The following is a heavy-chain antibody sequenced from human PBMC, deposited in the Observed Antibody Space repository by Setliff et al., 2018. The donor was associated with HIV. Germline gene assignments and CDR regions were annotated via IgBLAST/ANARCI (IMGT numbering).Heavy chain of an antibody. J-gene: IGHJ4*02. CDR1: GGSINSRSYY. V-gene: IGHV4-39*01. CDR2: IYFSGTP. CDR3: ARRGMWSYETGGNPTATFDY. D-gene: IGHD2-8*02. Sequence: LSLTCTVSGGSINSRSYYWAWIRQPPGKGLEWVASIYFSGTPYYNPSLKNRVTISVDTSRNQFSLKLSSVTAADTAVYYCARRGMWSYETGGNPTATFDYWGQGVLVTVSS.